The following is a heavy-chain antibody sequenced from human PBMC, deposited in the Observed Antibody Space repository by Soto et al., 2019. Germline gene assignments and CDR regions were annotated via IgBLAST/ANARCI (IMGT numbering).Heavy chain of an antibody. CDR3: ARTSYGSGFFDY. Sequence: GLTLVNPTEALALTCTVSGFSLSNARMGVSWIRQPPGKALEWLAHIFSNDEKSYSTSLKSRLTISKDTSKSQVVLTMTNMDPVDTATYYCARTSYGSGFFDYWGQGTLVTVSS. V-gene: IGHV2-26*01. D-gene: IGHD3-10*01. J-gene: IGHJ4*02. CDR2: IFSNDEK. CDR1: GFSLSNARMG.